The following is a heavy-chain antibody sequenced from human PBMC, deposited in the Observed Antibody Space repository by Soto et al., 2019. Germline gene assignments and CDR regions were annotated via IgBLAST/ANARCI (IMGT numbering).Heavy chain of an antibody. V-gene: IGHV3-64*01. Sequence: EVQLAESAGGLAQPGGSLRLSCAASGFTLSGYAMDWVRQAPGKGLEYVSGISSNGVGTYYANSVQGRFTISRDNSKNTVYLQMGSLRPEDMAVYYCARRARPDFYYMDVWGKGTTVTVSS. CDR2: ISSNGVGT. J-gene: IGHJ6*03. CDR1: GFTLSGYA. CDR3: ARRARPDFYYMDV. D-gene: IGHD6-6*01.